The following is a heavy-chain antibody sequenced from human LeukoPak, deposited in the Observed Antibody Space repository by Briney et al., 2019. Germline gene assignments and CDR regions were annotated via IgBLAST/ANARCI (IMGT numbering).Heavy chain of an antibody. CDR3: AGSTYYYDSSGYDY. CDR2: IYHSGST. CDR1: GGSISSGGYS. J-gene: IGHJ4*02. Sequence: PSETLSLTCAVSGGSISSGGYSWSWIRQPPGKGLEWIGYIYHSGSTYYNPSLKSRVTISVDRSKNQFSLKLSSVTAADTAVYYCAGSTYYYDSSGYDYWGQGTLVTVSS. D-gene: IGHD3-22*01. V-gene: IGHV4-30-2*01.